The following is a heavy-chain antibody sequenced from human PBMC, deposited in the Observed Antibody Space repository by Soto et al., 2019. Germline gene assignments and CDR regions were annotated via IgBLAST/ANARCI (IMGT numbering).Heavy chain of an antibody. CDR1: AGSITTSY. J-gene: IGHJ5*02. CDR3: ASSGIVGREVNAWFDP. CDR2: ISYRGST. D-gene: IGHD3-22*01. Sequence: SETLSLTCTVSAGSITTSYWSWIRQPLGKALEWIGYISYRGSTNYNPSLKSRLTISIDTSKSQISLKLPSMTTADTAVYYCASSGIVGREVNAWFDPWGQGTLVTVSS. V-gene: IGHV4-59*01.